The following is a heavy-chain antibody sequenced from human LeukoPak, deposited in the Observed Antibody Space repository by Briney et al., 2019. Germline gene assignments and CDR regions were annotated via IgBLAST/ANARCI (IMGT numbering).Heavy chain of an antibody. CDR3: ARDAHHHAAAGSSAEYFQH. V-gene: IGHV4-39*07. Sequence: SETLSLTCTVSGGSISSSSYYWGWIRQPPGKGLEWIGSIYYSGSTYYNPSLKSRVTISVDTSKNQFSLKLSSVTAADTAVYYCARDAHHHAAAGSSAEYFQHWGQGTLVTVSS. CDR1: GGSISSSSYY. D-gene: IGHD6-13*01. CDR2: IYYSGST. J-gene: IGHJ1*01.